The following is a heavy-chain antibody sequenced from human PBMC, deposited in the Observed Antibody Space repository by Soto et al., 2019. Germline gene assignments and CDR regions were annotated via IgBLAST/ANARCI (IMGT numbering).Heavy chain of an antibody. V-gene: IGHV3-11*01. Sequence: GGSLRLSCAASGFTFSDYDMSWIRQAPGKGLEWVSYTSSSGSTIYYADSVKGRFTMSRDNAKNSMYLHMDSLRVEDTAVYYCASRDGDYFFYYGMDVWGQGTTVTVSS. CDR3: ASRDGDYFFYYGMDV. CDR1: GFTFSDYD. CDR2: TSSSGSTI. J-gene: IGHJ6*02. D-gene: IGHD4-17*01.